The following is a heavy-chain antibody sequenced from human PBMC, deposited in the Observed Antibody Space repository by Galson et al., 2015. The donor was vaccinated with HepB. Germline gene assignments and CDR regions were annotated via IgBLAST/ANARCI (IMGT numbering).Heavy chain of an antibody. J-gene: IGHJ4*02. Sequence: SETLSLTCTVSGGSISSYYWNWIRQPPGKGLEWIGYIYYNGSPTYNPSLKSRVTISVDTSKNQFSLKLSSVTAADTAVYYCARQRAAWDYFDYWGQGTLVTVSS. CDR2: IYYNGSP. CDR3: ARQRAAWDYFDY. V-gene: IGHV4-59*08. CDR1: GGSISSYY. D-gene: IGHD2-15*01.